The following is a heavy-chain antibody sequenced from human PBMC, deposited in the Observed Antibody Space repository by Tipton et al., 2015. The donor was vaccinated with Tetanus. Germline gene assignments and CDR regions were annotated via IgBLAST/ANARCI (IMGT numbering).Heavy chain of an antibody. D-gene: IGHD6-19*01. J-gene: IGHJ5*02. CDR1: GGSSSSFY. V-gene: IGHV4-34*01. Sequence: GLVKPSETLSLTCAVYGGSSSSFYWSWIRQTPGKGLEWIGEINHRGATSYNPSLKSRATMSVDTSKNQFSLNLTSVTAADSAVFYCARGGQGLVPAGFAPWGQGTLAPVSS. CDR2: INHRGAT. CDR3: ARGGQGLVPAGFAP.